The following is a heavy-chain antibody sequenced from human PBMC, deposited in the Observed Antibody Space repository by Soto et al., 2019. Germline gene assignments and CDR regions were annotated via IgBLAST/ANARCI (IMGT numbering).Heavy chain of an antibody. V-gene: IGHV1-3*01. CDR2: INAGHGNT. J-gene: IGHJ6*02. Sequence: ASVKVSCKASGYTFTSYAMHWVSQAPGQRLEWMGWINAGHGNTKYAQKFQGRVTITRDTSASTAYIELSSLKASDTAMYYCARGTPRLLWFGELPSDYYYYGMDVWGQGTTVTVSS. CDR1: GYTFTSYA. CDR3: ARGTPRLLWFGELPSDYYYYGMDV. D-gene: IGHD3-10*01.